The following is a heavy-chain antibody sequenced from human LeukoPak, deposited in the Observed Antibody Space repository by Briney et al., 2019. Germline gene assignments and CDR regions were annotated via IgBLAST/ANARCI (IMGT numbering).Heavy chain of an antibody. CDR2: ISGSGGST. CDR1: GFTFSDYY. D-gene: IGHD3-22*01. CDR3: AKGGVEYNYYDSSGYLDY. Sequence: PGGSLRLSCATSGFTFSDYYMSWIRQAPGKGLEWVSAISGSGGSTYYADSVKGRFTISRDNSKNTLYLQMNSLRAEDTAVYYCAKGGVEYNYYDSSGYLDYWGQGTLVTVSS. J-gene: IGHJ4*02. V-gene: IGHV3-23*01.